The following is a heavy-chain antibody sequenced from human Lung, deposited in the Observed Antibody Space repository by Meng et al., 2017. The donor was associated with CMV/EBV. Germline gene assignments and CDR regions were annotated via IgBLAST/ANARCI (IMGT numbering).Heavy chain of an antibody. V-gene: IGHV3-7*01. Sequence: GESLKISCAASGFTFSTSWMTWVRQAPGKGLEWVANIREDGSSKYYADPVKGRFTISRDNAKNSLFLQMRSLRAEDTAMYYCARAGLGYCSVTSCYNDYWGQGTLVTVHS. J-gene: IGHJ4*02. CDR2: IREDGSSK. D-gene: IGHD2-2*02. CDR1: GFTFSTSW. CDR3: ARAGLGYCSVTSCYNDY.